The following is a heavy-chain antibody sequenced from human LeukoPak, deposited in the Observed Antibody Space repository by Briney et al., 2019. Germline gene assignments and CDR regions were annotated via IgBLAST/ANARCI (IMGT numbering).Heavy chain of an antibody. J-gene: IGHJ4*02. CDR2: ISSSSSTI. V-gene: IGHV3-48*04. Sequence: GGSLRLSCAASGFTFSSYSMNWVRQAPGKGLEWVSYISSSSSTIYYADSVKGRFTISRDNAKNSLYLQMNSLRAEDTAVYYCAGLVVGIPDYWGQGTLVTVSS. CDR1: GFTFSSYS. CDR3: AGLVVGIPDY. D-gene: IGHD3-22*01.